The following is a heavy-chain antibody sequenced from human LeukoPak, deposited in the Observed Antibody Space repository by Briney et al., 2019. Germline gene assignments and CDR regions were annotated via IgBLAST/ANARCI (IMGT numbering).Heavy chain of an antibody. CDR2: ISPSNDNT. CDR3: ARQLHFWSGQNYYYYIDV. D-gene: IGHD3-3*02. Sequence: ASVKVSCEASGYTFPSHGITWVRQAPGQGLEWMGWISPSNDNTFYAQKFQGRVTLTTETSTAYMERRSLTSDDTAVYYCARQLHFWSGQNYYYYIDVWGQGTTVTVSS. V-gene: IGHV1-18*01. J-gene: IGHJ6*02. CDR1: GYTFPSHG.